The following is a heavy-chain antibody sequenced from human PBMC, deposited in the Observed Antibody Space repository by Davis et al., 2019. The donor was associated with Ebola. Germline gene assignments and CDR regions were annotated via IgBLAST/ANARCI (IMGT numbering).Heavy chain of an antibody. V-gene: IGHV3-11*01. J-gene: IGHJ2*01. D-gene: IGHD2-8*01. Sequence: GESLKISCAASGFTFSDYYMSWIRQAPGKGLEWVSYISSSGSTIYYADSVKGRFTISRDNAKNSLYLQMNSLRAEDTAVYYCTTDRIVLMRLGYFDLWGRGTLVTVSS. CDR1: GFTFSDYY. CDR2: ISSSGSTI. CDR3: TTDRIVLMRLGYFDL.